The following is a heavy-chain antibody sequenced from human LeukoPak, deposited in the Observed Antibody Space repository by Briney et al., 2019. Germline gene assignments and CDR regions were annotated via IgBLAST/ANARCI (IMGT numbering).Heavy chain of an antibody. J-gene: IGHJ5*02. CDR2: INPSGGST. V-gene: IGHV1-46*01. Sequence: GASVKVSCKASGYTFTSYYMHWVRQAPGQGLEWMGIINPSGGSTSYAQKFQGRVTMTRNTSISTAYMELSSLRSEDTAVYYCARLNGYSSSWYFASGAWFDPWGQGTLVTVSS. D-gene: IGHD6-13*01. CDR3: ARLNGYSSSWYFASGAWFDP. CDR1: GYTFTSYY.